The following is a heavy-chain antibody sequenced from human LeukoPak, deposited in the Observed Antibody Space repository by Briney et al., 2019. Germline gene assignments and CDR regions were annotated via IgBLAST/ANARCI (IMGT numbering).Heavy chain of an antibody. D-gene: IGHD2-2*01. V-gene: IGHV3-66*02. CDR1: GFTVSSSY. J-gene: IGHJ4*02. CDR3: ARGMGYCSSTSCYLPLDH. CDR2: IYSGGST. Sequence: GGSLRLSCAGSGFTVSSSYMSWVRQAPGKGLEWVSVIYSGGSTYYADSVKGRLTLSRDNSKNTLYLQMNCLRPDDTAVYYCARGMGYCSSTSCYLPLDHWGQGAPVIVSS.